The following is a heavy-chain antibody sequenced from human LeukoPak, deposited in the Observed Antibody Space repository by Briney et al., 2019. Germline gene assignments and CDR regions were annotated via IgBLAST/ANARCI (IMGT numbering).Heavy chain of an antibody. Sequence: GASLRLSCAASGFTFSSYAMSWVRQAPGKGPEWVSAISGSGGSTYYADSVKGRFTISRDNSKNTLYLQMNSLRAEDTAVYYCAKDQGYDILTGYYMNWFDPWGQGTLVTVSS. D-gene: IGHD3-9*01. V-gene: IGHV3-23*01. CDR1: GFTFSSYA. J-gene: IGHJ5*02. CDR3: AKDQGYDILTGYYMNWFDP. CDR2: ISGSGGST.